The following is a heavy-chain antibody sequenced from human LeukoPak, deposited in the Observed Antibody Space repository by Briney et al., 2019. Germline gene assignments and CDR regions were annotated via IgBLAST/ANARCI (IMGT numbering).Heavy chain of an antibody. D-gene: IGHD2-21*01. CDR3: ARDYCGGPNCLNAQTLDS. Sequence: GGSLRLSCSASGFTFSDYYMSWIRQAPGRGLEWVGYITGSGEITSYGDSVKGRFTISRDNAKNSLYLQMNSLGVDDTALYYCARDYCGGPNCLNAQTLDSWGQGTLVTVS. CDR2: ITGSGEIT. CDR1: GFTFSDYY. J-gene: IGHJ4*02. V-gene: IGHV3-11*04.